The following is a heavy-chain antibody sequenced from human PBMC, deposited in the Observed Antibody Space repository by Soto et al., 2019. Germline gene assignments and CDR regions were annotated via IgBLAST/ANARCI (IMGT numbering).Heavy chain of an antibody. CDR3: AAVGKYSSSSYGMDV. D-gene: IGHD6-13*01. CDR1: GFTFTSSA. Sequence: GASVKVSCKASGFTFTSSAVQWVRQARGQRLEWIGWIVVGSGNTNYAQKFQERVTITRDMSTSTAYMELSSLRSEDTAVYYCAAVGKYSSSSYGMDVWGQGTTVTVSS. CDR2: IVVGSGNT. J-gene: IGHJ6*02. V-gene: IGHV1-58*01.